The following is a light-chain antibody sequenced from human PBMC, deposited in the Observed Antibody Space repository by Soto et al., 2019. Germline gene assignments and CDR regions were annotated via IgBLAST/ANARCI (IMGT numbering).Light chain of an antibody. CDR1: SSNIGAGYD. CDR3: QSYDISLSVSVI. J-gene: IGLJ2*01. Sequence: QSVLTQPPSVSGAPGQRVTISCTGSSSNIGAGYDVQWYQQLPGAAPKLLIFGNSNRSSGVPDRFSGSRSGTSASLAITGLPAEDEADYFCQSYDISLSVSVIFGGGTKLTV. CDR2: GNS. V-gene: IGLV1-40*01.